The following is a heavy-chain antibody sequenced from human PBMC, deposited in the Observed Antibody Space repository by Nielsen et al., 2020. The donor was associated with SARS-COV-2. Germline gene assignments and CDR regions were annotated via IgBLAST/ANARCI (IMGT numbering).Heavy chain of an antibody. Sequence: GGSLRLSCAASGFNFSGHSMSWVHQAPGKGLEWVSSLSGSSRYIYYADSLQGRFTISRDNAQNSLFLQMNSLRAEDTAVYYCARIIIQCSSTHCYTLGGMDVWGKGTTVTVSS. D-gene: IGHD2-2*02. V-gene: IGHV3-21*01. J-gene: IGHJ6*04. CDR2: LSGSSRYI. CDR1: GFNFSGHS. CDR3: ARIIIQCSSTHCYTLGGMDV.